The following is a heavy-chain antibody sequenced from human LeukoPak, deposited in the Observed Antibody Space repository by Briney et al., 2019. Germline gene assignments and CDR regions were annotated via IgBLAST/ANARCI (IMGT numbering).Heavy chain of an antibody. D-gene: IGHD3-22*01. CDR3: AREYDTSGYYGTSDY. CDR2: INWNGGST. J-gene: IGHJ4*02. CDR1: GFTFDDYG. Sequence: GGSLTLSCAASGFTFDDYGMSWVRQAPGKGLEWVSGINWNGGSTGYADSVKGRFTISRDNAKNSMYLQMNSLRSEDTALYYCAREYDTSGYYGTSDYWGQGTLVTVSS. V-gene: IGHV3-20*04.